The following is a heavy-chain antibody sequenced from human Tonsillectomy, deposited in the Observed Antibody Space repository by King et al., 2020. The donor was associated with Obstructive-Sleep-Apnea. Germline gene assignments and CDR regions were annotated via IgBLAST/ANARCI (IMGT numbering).Heavy chain of an antibody. CDR3: ARDQPGITIFGVVMGSRFDP. Sequence: QLQESGPGLVKPSETLSLTCTVSGGSISSYYWSWIRQPPGTGLEWIGYIYYSGSTNYNPSPKSRVTISVDTSKNQFSLNLSSVTAADTDVYYCARDQPGITIFGVVMGSRFDPWGQGTLVTVSS. CDR1: GGSISSYY. D-gene: IGHD3-3*01. CDR2: IYYSGST. J-gene: IGHJ5*02. V-gene: IGHV4-59*01.